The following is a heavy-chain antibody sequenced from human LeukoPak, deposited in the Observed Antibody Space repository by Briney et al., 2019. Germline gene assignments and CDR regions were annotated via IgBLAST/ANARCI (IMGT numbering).Heavy chain of an antibody. V-gene: IGHV3-53*01. J-gene: IGHJ4*02. D-gene: IGHD1-1*01. CDR2: IYSGGST. CDR3: ARGDWNDGLDY. Sequence: GGSLRLSCAASGFTVSSNYMSWVRQAPGKGLEWVSVIYSGGSTYYADSVKGRFTISRDNSKNPLYLQMNSLRAEDTAVYYCARGDWNDGLDYWGQGTLVTVSS. CDR1: GFTVSSNY.